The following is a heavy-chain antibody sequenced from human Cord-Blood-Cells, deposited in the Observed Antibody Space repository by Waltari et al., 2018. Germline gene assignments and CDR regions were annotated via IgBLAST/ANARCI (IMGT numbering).Heavy chain of an antibody. J-gene: IGHJ4*02. CDR3: ARDSDDSSGYYYDY. V-gene: IGHV4-31*03. CDR2: IYYSRST. D-gene: IGHD3-22*01. Sequence: QVQLQESGPGLVKPSQTLSLTCTVSGGSISSGGYYWSWIRQHPGKGLEWIGYIYYSRSTNDNPTLKSRVTKSVDTSKNQFSPNLSSVTAADTAVYYCARDSDDSSGYYYDYWGQGTLVTVSS. CDR1: GGSISSGGYY.